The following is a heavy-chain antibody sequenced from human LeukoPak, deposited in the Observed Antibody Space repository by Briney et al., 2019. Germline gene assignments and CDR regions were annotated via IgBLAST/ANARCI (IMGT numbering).Heavy chain of an antibody. J-gene: IGHJ6*03. CDR1: GGSISSSYY. CDR2: FHYSGST. CDR3: AKLSGSYYNQKYYYSYMDV. D-gene: IGHD3-10*01. Sequence: SETLSLTCTVSGGSISSSYYWGWIRQPPGKGLEWIGSFHYSGSTYYNPSLNSRVTISVDTSKNQFSLNLSSVTAADTAVYYCAKLSGSYYNQKYYYSYMDVWGKGTTVTISS. V-gene: IGHV4-39*01.